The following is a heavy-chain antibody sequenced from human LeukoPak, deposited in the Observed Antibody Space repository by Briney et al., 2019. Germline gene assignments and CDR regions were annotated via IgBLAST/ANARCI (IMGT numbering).Heavy chain of an antibody. J-gene: IGHJ3*02. D-gene: IGHD1-26*01. CDR1: GFTVSSNY. CDR2: IYSGGST. V-gene: IGHV3-53*04. CDR3: ARVLVGATADAFDI. Sequence: PGGSLILSCAASGFTVSSNYMSWVRQAPGKGLEWVSVIYSGGSTYYADSVKGRFTISRHNSKNTLYLQMNSLRAEDTAVYYCARVLVGATADAFDIWGQGTMVTVSS.